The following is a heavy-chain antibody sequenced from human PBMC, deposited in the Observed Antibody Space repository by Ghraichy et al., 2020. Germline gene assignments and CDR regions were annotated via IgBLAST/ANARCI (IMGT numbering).Heavy chain of an antibody. CDR3: AREWDYYGSGSYQPYGMDV. CDR1: GFTFSSYG. J-gene: IGHJ6*02. D-gene: IGHD3-10*01. CDR2: IWYDGSNK. V-gene: IGHV3-33*01. Sequence: GGSLRLSCAASGFTFSSYGMHWVRQAPGKGLEWVAVIWYDGSNKYYADSVKGRFTISRDNSKNTLYLQMNSLRAEDTAVYYCAREWDYYGSGSYQPYGMDVWGQGTTVTVSS.